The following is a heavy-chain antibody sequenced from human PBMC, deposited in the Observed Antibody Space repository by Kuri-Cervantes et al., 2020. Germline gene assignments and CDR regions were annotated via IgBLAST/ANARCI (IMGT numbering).Heavy chain of an antibody. CDR2: IYHSGST. CDR1: GGSISSGGYS. J-gene: IGHJ4*02. Sequence: TLFLTCSVSGGSISSGGYSWSWIRQPPGKGLEWIGYIYHSGSTYYNPSLKSRVTISVDRSKNQFSLKLSSVTAADTAVYYCARDSSGQWYFDYWGQGTLVTVSS. CDR3: ARDSSGQWYFDY. V-gene: IGHV4-30-2*01. D-gene: IGHD3-22*01.